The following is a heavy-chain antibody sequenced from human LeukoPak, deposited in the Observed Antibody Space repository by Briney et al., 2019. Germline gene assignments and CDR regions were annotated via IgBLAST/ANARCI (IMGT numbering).Heavy chain of an antibody. CDR2: ISYDGSNK. V-gene: IGHV3-30*18. Sequence: GGSLRLSCAASGFTFSSYGMHWVRQAPGKGLERVAVISYDGSNKYYADSVKGRFTISRDNSKNTLYLQMNSLRAEDTAVYYCAKAHWGNDYGDYDDRYYFDYWGQGTLVTVSS. CDR1: GFTFSSYG. D-gene: IGHD4-17*01. J-gene: IGHJ4*02. CDR3: AKAHWGNDYGDYDDRYYFDY.